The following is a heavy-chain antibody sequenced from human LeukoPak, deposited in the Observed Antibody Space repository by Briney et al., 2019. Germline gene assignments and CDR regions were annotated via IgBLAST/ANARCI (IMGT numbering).Heavy chain of an antibody. D-gene: IGHD6-19*01. CDR2: ISSSSSTI. CDR3: ARGPGIAVADLDY. CDR1: GFTFSTYS. J-gene: IGHJ4*02. Sequence: PGGSLRLSCAASGFTFSTYSLNWVRQAPGKGLEWISYISSSSSTIYYADSVKGRFTISRDNAKNSVYLQMNSLRAEDTAVYYCARGPGIAVADLDYWGQGTLVTVSS. V-gene: IGHV3-48*01.